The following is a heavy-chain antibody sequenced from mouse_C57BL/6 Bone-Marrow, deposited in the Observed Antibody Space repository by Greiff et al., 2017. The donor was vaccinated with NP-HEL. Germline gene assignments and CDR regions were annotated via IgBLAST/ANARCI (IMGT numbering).Heavy chain of an antibody. J-gene: IGHJ3*01. V-gene: IGHV1-49*01. CDR3: AGSYYGSSYPFAY. D-gene: IGHD1-1*01. CDR2: FTMYSDAT. CDR1: YFAFMASA. Sequence: LQQSGAELVRPGSSVKLSCKDSYFAFMASALHWVKQRPGHGLAWIGSFTMYSDATEYSENFKGKATLTANTSSSTAYMELSSLTSEDSAVYYCAGSYYGSSYPFAYWGQGTLVTVSA.